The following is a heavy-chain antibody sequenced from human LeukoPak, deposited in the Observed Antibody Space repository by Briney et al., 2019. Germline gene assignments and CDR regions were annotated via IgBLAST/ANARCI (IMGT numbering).Heavy chain of an antibody. V-gene: IGHV3-30*18. CDR1: GFTLSSYG. CDR2: ISYDGSNK. J-gene: IGHJ6*02. CDR3: AKERDYYYYGMDV. Sequence: GGSLRLSCAASGFTLSSYGMHWVRQAPGKGLEWVAVISYDGSNKYYADSVKGRFTISRDNSKNTLYLQMNSLRAEDTAVYYCAKERDYYYYGMDVWGQGTTVTVSS.